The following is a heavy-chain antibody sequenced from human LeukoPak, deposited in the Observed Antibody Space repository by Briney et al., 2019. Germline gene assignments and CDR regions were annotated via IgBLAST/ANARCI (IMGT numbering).Heavy chain of an antibody. V-gene: IGHV4-39*01. J-gene: IGHJ6*03. CDR3: ARHKDYYYSYMDV. Sequence: WVRQAPGKGLEWIGTIYYSGSTYYNPSLTSRVTISVDTSKNQFSLKLSSVTAADTAVYYCARHKDYYYSYMDVWGKGTTVTISS. CDR2: IYYSGST.